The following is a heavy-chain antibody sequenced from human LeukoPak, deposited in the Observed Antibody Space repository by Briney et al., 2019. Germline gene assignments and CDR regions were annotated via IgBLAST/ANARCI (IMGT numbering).Heavy chain of an antibody. CDR2: IYYSGST. J-gene: IGHJ4*02. V-gene: IGHV4-59*01. CDR1: GGSISSYY. Sequence: TSETLSLTCTVSGGSISSYYWSWIRQPPGKGLEWIGYIYYSGSTNYNPSLKSRVTISVDTSENRFSLKLSSVTAADTAVYYCARDRRWLQSGLDYWGQGTLVTVFS. D-gene: IGHD5-24*01. CDR3: ARDRRWLQSGLDY.